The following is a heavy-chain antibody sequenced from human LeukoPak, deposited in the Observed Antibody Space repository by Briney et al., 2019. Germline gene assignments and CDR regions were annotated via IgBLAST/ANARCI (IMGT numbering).Heavy chain of an antibody. CDR2: IYYSGST. CDR1: GGSISSYY. V-gene: IGHV4-59*01. D-gene: IGHD5-18*01. Sequence: PSETLSLTCTASGGSISSYYWSWIRQPPGKGLEWIGYIYYSGSTNYNPSLKSRVTISVDTSKNQFSLKLSSVTAADTAVYYCARLVGGYSYGYSDYWGQGTLVTVSS. CDR3: ARLVGGYSYGYSDY. J-gene: IGHJ4*02.